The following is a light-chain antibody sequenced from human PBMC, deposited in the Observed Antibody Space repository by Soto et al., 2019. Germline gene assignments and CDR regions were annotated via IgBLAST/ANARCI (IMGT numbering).Light chain of an antibody. V-gene: IGKV1-5*01. J-gene: IGKJ5*01. CDR1: QSISSW. Sequence: DIQMTQSPSTLSASVGDRVTITCRASQSISSWLAWYQQKPGKAPKXXIYDASSLESGVPSRFSGSGSGTEFTLTISSLQPDDFATYYCQQYNSYPITFGQGTRLEI. CDR3: QQYNSYPIT. CDR2: DAS.